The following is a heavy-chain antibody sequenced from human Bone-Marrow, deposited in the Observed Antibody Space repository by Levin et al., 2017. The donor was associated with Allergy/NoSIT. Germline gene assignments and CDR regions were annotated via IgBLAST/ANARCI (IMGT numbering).Heavy chain of an antibody. J-gene: IGHJ2*01. CDR1: GGTFSSYA. CDR2: IIPIFGTA. CDR3: ASTAQWADTAMVTGWYFDL. Sequence: SVKVSCKASGGTFSSYAISWVRQAPGQGLEWMGGIIPIFGTANYAQKFQGRVTITADESTSTAYMELSSLRSEDTAVYYCASTAQWADTAMVTGWYFDLWGRGTLVTVSS. D-gene: IGHD5-18*01. V-gene: IGHV1-69*13.